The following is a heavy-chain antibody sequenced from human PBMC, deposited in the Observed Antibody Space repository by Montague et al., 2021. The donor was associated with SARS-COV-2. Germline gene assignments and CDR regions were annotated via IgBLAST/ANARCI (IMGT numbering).Heavy chain of an antibody. D-gene: IGHD6-13*01. V-gene: IGHV2-70*01. Sequence: PALMKPTQTLTLTCTLSGLPLSTSGLCVGWIRQPPGKALEWLALTDWDXDKYYSPSLKTRLSISKDTSKNQVVLTMANMEPVDTATYYCARIPNDSWYVSYFDYWGQGSLVIVSS. CDR3: ARIPNDSWYVSYFDY. CDR1: GLPLSTSGLC. CDR2: TDWDXDK. J-gene: IGHJ4*02.